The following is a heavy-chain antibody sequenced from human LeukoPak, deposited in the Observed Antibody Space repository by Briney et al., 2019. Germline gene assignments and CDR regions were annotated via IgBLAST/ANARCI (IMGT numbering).Heavy chain of an antibody. CDR1: GFTFSSYT. CDR3: ARGALRYSDY. D-gene: IGHD3-9*01. Sequence: GGSLRLSCAASGFTFSSYTMNWVRQAPAKGLDRVSSISSSSSAIYYAASVTGRFTISRDNAKNSLYLQMNSLRDEDTAVYYCARGALRYSDYWGQGTLVTVSS. J-gene: IGHJ4*02. V-gene: IGHV3-48*02. CDR2: ISSSSSAI.